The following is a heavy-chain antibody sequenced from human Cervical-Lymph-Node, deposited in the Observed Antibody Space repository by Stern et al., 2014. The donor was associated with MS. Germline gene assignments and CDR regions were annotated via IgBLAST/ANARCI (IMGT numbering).Heavy chain of an antibody. D-gene: IGHD3-10*01. CDR1: GYTFSNYP. J-gene: IGHJ5*02. CDR2: VNGGNGNT. Sequence: QVQLVQSGAEVKKPGASVKVSCKASGYTFSNYPIHWVRQAPGQRLEWLGWVNGGNGNTQYSQEFQDRVTITSDTSASTVYMELSSLRSEDTAVYYCARDGKVLWLVGGWFDPWGQGTLVTVSS. V-gene: IGHV1-3*03. CDR3: ARDGKVLWLVGGWFDP.